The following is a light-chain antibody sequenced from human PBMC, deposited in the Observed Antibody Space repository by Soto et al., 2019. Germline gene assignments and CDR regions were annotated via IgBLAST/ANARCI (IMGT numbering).Light chain of an antibody. Sequence: QAVLTHTPSASGTPGQRVSISCSGSSANIGRHTVHWYKQLPVTAPNLLIYSDNQRPSGVPDRFTGSQSGTSASLAISGLQPGDEADYYCAAWDDSLNAYVFGTGTKVTVL. CDR1: SANIGRHT. J-gene: IGLJ1*01. V-gene: IGLV1-44*01. CDR3: AAWDDSLNAYV. CDR2: SDN.